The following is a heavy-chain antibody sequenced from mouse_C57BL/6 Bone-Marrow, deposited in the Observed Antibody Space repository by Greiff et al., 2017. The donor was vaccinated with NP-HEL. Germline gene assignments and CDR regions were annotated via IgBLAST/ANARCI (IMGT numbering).Heavy chain of an antibody. CDR1: GYTFTDYA. V-gene: IGHV1-67*01. J-gene: IGHJ4*01. Sequence: LVESGPELVRPGVSVKISCKGSGYTFTDYAMHWVKQSHAKSLEWIGVISTYYGDASYNQKFKDKATMTVDKSSSTAYMELARLTSEDSAVYYCADGNYPFYYAMDYWGQGTSVTVSS. CDR2: ISTYYGDA. CDR3: ADGNYPFYYAMDY. D-gene: IGHD2-1*01.